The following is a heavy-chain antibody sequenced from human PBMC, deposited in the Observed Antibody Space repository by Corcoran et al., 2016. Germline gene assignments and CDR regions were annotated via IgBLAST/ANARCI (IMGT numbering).Heavy chain of an antibody. CDR2: IKEDGSQQ. J-gene: IGHJ6*02. CDR3: ARGWVRGRMDV. CDR1: GFTFSNYW. D-gene: IGHD3-10*01. V-gene: IGHV3-7*01. Sequence: EVQLVESGGGLVQPGGSLRLSCAASGFTFSNYWMNWVRQAPGKGLDWLANIKEDGSQQYYVDSVMGRFTISRDNAKNSLFLQMNSLRAEDTAVYYCARGWVRGRMDVWGQGTTVTVS.